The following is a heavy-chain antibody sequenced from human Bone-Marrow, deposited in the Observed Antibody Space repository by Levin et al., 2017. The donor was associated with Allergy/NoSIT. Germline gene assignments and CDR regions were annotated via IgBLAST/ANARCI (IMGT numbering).Heavy chain of an antibody. CDR1: GDSVSTNGVA. CDR3: ARGRVSSFDY. D-gene: IGHD3-10*01. J-gene: IGHJ4*02. CDR2: TYYRSKWYN. Sequence: KTSETLSLTCAISGDSVSTNGVAWNWIRQSPSRGLEWLGRTYYRSKWYNDYAVSVKSRITINPDTSKNQFSLQLNSVTPEDTAVYYCARGRVSSFDYWGQGTLVTVSS. V-gene: IGHV6-1*01.